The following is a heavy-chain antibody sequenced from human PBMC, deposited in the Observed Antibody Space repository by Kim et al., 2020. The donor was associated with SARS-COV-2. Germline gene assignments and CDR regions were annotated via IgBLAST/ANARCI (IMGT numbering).Heavy chain of an antibody. CDR1: GGSISSSSYY. CDR3: ARQYGGGSGSHFDY. D-gene: IGHD3-10*01. V-gene: IGHV4-39*01. Sequence: SETLSLTCSVSGGSISSSSYYWGWIRQPPGKGLEWIGSIYYSGRAFYNPSLKGRVTMSVDTSKNQFSLELSSVTAADTAVYYCARQYGGGSGSHFDYWGQGTLVTVSS. CDR2: IYYSGRA. J-gene: IGHJ4*02.